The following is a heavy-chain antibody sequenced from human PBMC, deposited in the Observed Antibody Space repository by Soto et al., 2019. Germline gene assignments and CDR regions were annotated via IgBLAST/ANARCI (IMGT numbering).Heavy chain of an antibody. V-gene: IGHV3-74*01. CDR3: ARDTDGLHY. J-gene: IGHJ4*02. Sequence: EVQLVESGGGLVQPGGSLRLSCAASGLIFSNYKMHWVRQAPGKGLVCVSRISTDGSVTDYADSVKGRFTVSRDNAKNTLYLQMNSLRAEDTAVYYCARDTDGLHYWGQGTLVTVSS. CDR1: GLIFSNYK. CDR2: ISTDGSVT.